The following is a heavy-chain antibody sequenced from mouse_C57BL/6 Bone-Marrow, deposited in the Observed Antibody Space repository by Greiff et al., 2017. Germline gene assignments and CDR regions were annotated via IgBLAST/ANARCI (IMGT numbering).Heavy chain of an antibody. D-gene: IGHD2-5*01. CDR1: GYTFTSYW. CDR3: ARPYYSNYWYFDV. J-gene: IGHJ1*03. V-gene: IGHV1-55*01. Sequence: VKLQQPGAELVKPGASVKMSCKASGYTFTSYWITWVKQRPGQGLEWIGDIYPGSGSTNYNEKFKSKATLTVDSSSSTAYMPLSSLTSEDSAVYYCARPYYSNYWYFDVWGTGTTVTVSS. CDR2: IYPGSGST.